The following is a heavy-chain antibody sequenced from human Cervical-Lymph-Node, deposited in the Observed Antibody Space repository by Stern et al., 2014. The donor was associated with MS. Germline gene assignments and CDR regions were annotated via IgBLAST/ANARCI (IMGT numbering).Heavy chain of an antibody. Sequence: EVQLVESGGGLIQPGGSLRLSCAASGFTVSSNYMSWVRQAPGKGLEWVSVIYSGGSTYYADSVKGRFTISRDNSKNTLYLQMNSLRAEDTAVYYCARDQRGYSYGPFDYWGQGTLVTVSS. D-gene: IGHD5-18*01. CDR1: GFTVSSNY. V-gene: IGHV3-53*01. CDR3: ARDQRGYSYGPFDY. CDR2: IYSGGST. J-gene: IGHJ4*02.